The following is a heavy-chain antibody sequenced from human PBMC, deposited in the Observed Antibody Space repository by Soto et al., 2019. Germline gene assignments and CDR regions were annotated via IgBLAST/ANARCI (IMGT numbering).Heavy chain of an antibody. D-gene: IGHD5-12*01. CDR2: IYYSGST. V-gene: IGHV4-38-2*02. CDR1: GYSITNGYY. J-gene: IGHJ6*02. CDR3: AREGRGYSGYDGLTPFYYYYGMDV. Sequence: SETLSLTCAVSGYSITNGYYWGWVRQPPGKGLEWIGYIYYSGSTYYNPSLKSRVTISVDTSKNQFSLKLSSVTAADTAVYYCAREGRGYSGYDGLTPFYYYYGMDVWGQGTTVTVSS.